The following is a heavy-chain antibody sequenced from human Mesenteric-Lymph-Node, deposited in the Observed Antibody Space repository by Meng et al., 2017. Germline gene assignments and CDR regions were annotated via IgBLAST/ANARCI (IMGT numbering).Heavy chain of an antibody. D-gene: IGHD6-19*01. CDR1: GSTFSNHA. V-gene: IGHV3-23*01. J-gene: IGHJ3*02. CDR3: ARSKWLVRGDAFDI. Sequence: GESLKISCAASGSTFSNHAMSWVRQAPGKGLEWVSGISGSADNTYYADSVKGRFTISRDNSKNTLYLQMTSLRAEDTAVYYCARSKWLVRGDAFDIWGQGTMVTVSS. CDR2: ISGSADNT.